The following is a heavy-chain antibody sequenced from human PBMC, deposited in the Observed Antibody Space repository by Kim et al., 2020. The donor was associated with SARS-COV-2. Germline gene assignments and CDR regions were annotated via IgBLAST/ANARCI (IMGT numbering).Heavy chain of an antibody. J-gene: IGHJ4*01. Sequence: GGSLRLSCAASGYTFSSYAMTWVRQAPGKGLEWVAAVSAAGLRTYYADSLKGRFTISRVNSKNTVNLQMNSLRPEDSAVYYCAKGQSGTRQERYSDYWG. CDR1: GYTFSSYA. V-gene: IGHV3-23*01. CDR2: VSAAGLRT. CDR3: AKGQSGTRQERYSDY. D-gene: IGHD1-26*01.